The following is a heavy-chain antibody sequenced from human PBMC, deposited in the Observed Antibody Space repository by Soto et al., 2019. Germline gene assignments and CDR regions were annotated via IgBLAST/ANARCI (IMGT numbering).Heavy chain of an antibody. J-gene: IGHJ5*02. CDR2: INTDGSVA. D-gene: IGHD3-22*01. CDR1: GLTFRSYW. CDR3: ARDYFDSSDYTTNWFDP. V-gene: IGHV3-74*03. Sequence: PGGSLRLSCAASGLTFRSYWMHWVRQAPGKGLVWVSRINTDGSVAMYVDSVKGRFTVSRDNAKNTLFLHMNSLTAADTALYYCARDYFDSSDYTTNWFDPWGQGTLVTVSS.